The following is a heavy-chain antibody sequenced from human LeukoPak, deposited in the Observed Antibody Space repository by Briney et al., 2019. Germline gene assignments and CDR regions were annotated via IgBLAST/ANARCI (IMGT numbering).Heavy chain of an antibody. J-gene: IGHJ5*02. CDR1: GYSFTSYW. Sequence: GESLKISCKGSGYSFTSYWIGWVRQMPGKGLEWMGIIYPGDPDTRYSPSFQGQVTISADKSISTAYLQWSSLKASDTAMYYCARRIIAGATPGATYWFDPWGQGTLVTVSS. CDR3: ARRIIAGATPGATYWFDP. D-gene: IGHD1-26*01. V-gene: IGHV5-51*01. CDR2: IYPGDPDT.